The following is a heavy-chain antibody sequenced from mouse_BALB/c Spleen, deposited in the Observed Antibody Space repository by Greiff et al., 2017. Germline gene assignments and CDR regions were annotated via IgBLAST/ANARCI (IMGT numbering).Heavy chain of an antibody. J-gene: IGHJ4*01. CDR1: GYTFTSYW. V-gene: IGHV1-7*01. D-gene: IGHD2-10*02. CDR3: ARSYGKRYAMDY. CDR2: INPSTGYT. Sequence: QVQLKQSGAELAKPGASVKMSCKASGYTFTSYWMHWVKQRPGQGLEWIGYINPSTGYTEYNQKFKDKATLTADKSSSTAYMQLSSLTSEDSAVYYCARSYGKRYAMDYWGQGTSVTVSS.